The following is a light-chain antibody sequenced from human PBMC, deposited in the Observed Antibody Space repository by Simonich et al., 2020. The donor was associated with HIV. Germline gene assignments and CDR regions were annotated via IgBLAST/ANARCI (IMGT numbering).Light chain of an antibody. CDR3: QQYYTTPLT. V-gene: IGKV4-1*01. CDR2: WAS. CDR1: QSILKSSNNNNY. J-gene: IGKJ4*01. Sequence: DIVMTQSPDSLAVSLGERATINCKSSQSILKSSNNNNYLAWYKQKAGQPPKLLIDWASTRESGVPDRFSGSGSGTDFTLTISSLQAEDVAVYYCQQYYTTPLTFGGGTKVEIK.